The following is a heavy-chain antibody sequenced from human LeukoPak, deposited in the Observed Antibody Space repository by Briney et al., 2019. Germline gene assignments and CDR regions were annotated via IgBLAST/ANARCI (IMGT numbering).Heavy chain of an antibody. J-gene: IGHJ3*02. D-gene: IGHD3-22*01. CDR2: INHSGST. Sequence: NPSETLSLTCTVSGGSISSYYWSWIRQPPGKGLEWIGEINHSGSTNYNPSLKSRVTISVDTSKNQFSLKLSSVTAADTAVYYCARVGYYDSSGIHPPTAFDIWGQGTMVTVTS. CDR1: GGSISSYY. CDR3: ARVGYYDSSGIHPPTAFDI. V-gene: IGHV4-34*01.